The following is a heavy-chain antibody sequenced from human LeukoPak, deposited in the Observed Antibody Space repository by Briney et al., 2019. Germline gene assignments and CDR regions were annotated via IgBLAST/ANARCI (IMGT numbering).Heavy chain of an antibody. CDR2: IYYSGST. CDR3: ASGYSGYDPDSY. D-gene: IGHD5-12*01. CDR1: GGSISSSSYY. J-gene: IGHJ4*02. V-gene: IGHV4-39*07. Sequence: PSETLSLTCTVSGGSISSSSYYWGWIRQPPGKGLEWIGSIYYSGSTYYNPSLKSRVTMSIETSKNQFSLNLSSVTAADTAVYYCASGYSGYDPDSYWGRGTLATVSS.